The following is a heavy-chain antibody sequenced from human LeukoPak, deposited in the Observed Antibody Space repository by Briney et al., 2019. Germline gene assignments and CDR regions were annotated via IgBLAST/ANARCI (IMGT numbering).Heavy chain of an antibody. J-gene: IGHJ4*02. V-gene: IGHV4-34*01. CDR3: AREAAAAGS. Sequence: SETLSLTCTVSGGSISGYYWSWIRQPPGKGLEWIGEINHSGSTNYNPSLKSRVTISVDTSKNQFSLKLSSVTAADTAVYYCAREAAAAGSWGQGTLVTVSS. CDR2: INHSGST. CDR1: GGSISGYY. D-gene: IGHD6-13*01.